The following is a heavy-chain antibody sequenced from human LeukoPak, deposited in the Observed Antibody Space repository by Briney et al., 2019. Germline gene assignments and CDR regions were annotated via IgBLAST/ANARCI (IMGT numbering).Heavy chain of an antibody. V-gene: IGHV4-34*01. Sequence: SETLSLTCAVYGGSFSDYYWSWIRQPPGKGLEWIGEINHSGSTNYNPSLKSRVTISVDTSKNQFSLKLSSVTAADTALYFCAREGASVTNFDYWGQGTLVTVSS. J-gene: IGHJ4*02. D-gene: IGHD1-26*01. CDR2: INHSGST. CDR1: GGSFSDYY. CDR3: AREGASVTNFDY.